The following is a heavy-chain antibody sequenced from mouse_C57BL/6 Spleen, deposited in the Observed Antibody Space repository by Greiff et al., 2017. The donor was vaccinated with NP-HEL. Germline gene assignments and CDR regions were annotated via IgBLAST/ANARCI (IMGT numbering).Heavy chain of an antibody. CDR2: ISSGSSTI. Sequence: EVMLVESGGGLVKPGGSLKLSCAASGFTFSDYGMHWVRQAPETGLEWVAYISSGSSTIYYADPVTGRFTISRDNAKNTRFLQMTSLRSEDTARYYCARREFPYYAMDYWGQGTSVTVSS. V-gene: IGHV5-17*01. CDR3: ARREFPYYAMDY. J-gene: IGHJ4*01. CDR1: GFTFSDYG.